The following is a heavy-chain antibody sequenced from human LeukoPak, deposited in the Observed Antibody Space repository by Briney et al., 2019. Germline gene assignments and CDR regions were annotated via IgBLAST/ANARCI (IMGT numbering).Heavy chain of an antibody. D-gene: IGHD3-9*01. J-gene: IGHJ4*02. CDR1: GFTFSSYE. CDR3: ASHYDILTGYPSYFDY. CDR2: ISSSGSTI. V-gene: IGHV3-48*03. Sequence: GGSLRLSCAASGFTFSSYEMNWVRQAPGKGLEWVSYISSSGSTIYYADSAKGRFIISRDNAKNSLYLQMNSLRAEDTAVYYCASHYDILTGYPSYFDYWGQGTLVTVSS.